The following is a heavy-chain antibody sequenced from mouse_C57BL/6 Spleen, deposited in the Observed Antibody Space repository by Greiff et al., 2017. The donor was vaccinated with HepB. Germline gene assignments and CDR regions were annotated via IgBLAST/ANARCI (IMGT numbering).Heavy chain of an antibody. J-gene: IGHJ1*03. CDR1: GFTFSSYG. V-gene: IGHV5-6*02. CDR3: ARRDWYFDV. Sequence: EVKLVQSGGDLVKPGGSLKLSCVASGFTFSSYGMSWVRQTPDKRLEWVATISSGGSYTYYPDSVKGRFTISRDNAKNTLYLQMSSLKSEDTAMYYCARRDWYFDVWGTGTTVTVSS. CDR2: ISSGGSYT.